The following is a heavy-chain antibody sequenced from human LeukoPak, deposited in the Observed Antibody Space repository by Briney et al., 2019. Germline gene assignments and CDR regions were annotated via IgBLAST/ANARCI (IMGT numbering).Heavy chain of an antibody. Sequence: ASVKVSCKASGYTFTSYYMHWVRQAPGQGLEWMGIINPSGGSTSHAQKFQGRVTMTRDTSTSTVYMELSSLRSEDTAVYYCARVVGSYYGSGSYPYYFDYWGQGTLVTVSS. CDR3: ARVVGSYYGSGSYPYYFDY. J-gene: IGHJ4*02. V-gene: IGHV1-46*01. CDR2: INPSGGST. CDR1: GYTFTSYY. D-gene: IGHD3-10*01.